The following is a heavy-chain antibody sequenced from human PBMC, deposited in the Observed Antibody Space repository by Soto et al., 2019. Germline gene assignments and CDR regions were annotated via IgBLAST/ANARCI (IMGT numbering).Heavy chain of an antibody. CDR1: GFTVSNNY. J-gene: IGHJ4*02. V-gene: IGHV3-53*01. Sequence: EVQLVESGGGLIQPGGSLRLSCAVSGFTVSNNYMSWVRQAPGKGLEGVSVIYSGGYTAYGDSVKGRFTISRDNSKNTLFLQINARGAAGAAVFYWGTRPGGGGYWGQGTLVTVSS. CDR3: GTRPGGGGY. D-gene: IGHD3-10*01. CDR2: IYSGGYT.